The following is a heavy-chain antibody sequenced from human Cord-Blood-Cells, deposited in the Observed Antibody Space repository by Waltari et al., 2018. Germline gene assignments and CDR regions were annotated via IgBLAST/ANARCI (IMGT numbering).Heavy chain of an antibody. Sequence: QVQLVQSGAEVKKPGASVKVSCKASGYTFTGYYMHWVRQAPGQGLEWMGWINPNSGGTNYAQKFQGWVTMTGDTSISTADMELSRLRCDDTAVYYCAREGSGSYYDAFDIWGQGTMVTVSS. V-gene: IGHV1-2*04. CDR3: AREGSGSYYDAFDI. CDR2: INPNSGGT. CDR1: GYTFTGYY. D-gene: IGHD1-26*01. J-gene: IGHJ3*02.